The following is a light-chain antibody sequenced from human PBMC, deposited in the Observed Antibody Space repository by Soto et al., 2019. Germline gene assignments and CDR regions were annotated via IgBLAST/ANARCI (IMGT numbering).Light chain of an antibody. Sequence: EIVLTQSPGTLSLSPGERATLSCRASQSVSSSYLAWYQQKPGQAPRILIYGASSRATGIPGRFSGSGSGTDFTLTISRLEPEDFAVYYCQQYGRSPFTFGPGTKVDIK. CDR1: QSVSSSY. CDR3: QQYGRSPFT. J-gene: IGKJ3*01. V-gene: IGKV3-20*01. CDR2: GAS.